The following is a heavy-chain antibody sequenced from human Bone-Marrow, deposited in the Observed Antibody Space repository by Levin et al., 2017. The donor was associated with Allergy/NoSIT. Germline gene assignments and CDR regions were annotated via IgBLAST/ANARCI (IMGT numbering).Heavy chain of an antibody. CDR3: ARDRRHYYGSGSFYNYMDV. Sequence: LSLTCVASGFPFHTFTMNWVRQAPGKGLEWVSYISTDSSYIYYADSVRGRFTVSRDNSKNSLYLEMNSLRVEDTAVYFCARDRRHYYGSGSFYNYMDVWGKGTTVAVSS. V-gene: IGHV3-21*01. CDR2: ISTDSSYI. CDR1: GFPFHTFT. J-gene: IGHJ6*03. D-gene: IGHD3-10*01.